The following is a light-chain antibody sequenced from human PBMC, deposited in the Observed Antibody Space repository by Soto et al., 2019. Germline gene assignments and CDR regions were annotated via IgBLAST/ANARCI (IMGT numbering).Light chain of an antibody. Sequence: EKVMTQSPATPSMSPGERATLSCRASQNINPYLAWYQQKPGQAPRLLIYGASTRATGIPARFSGSGSGTEFTLTISSLQSEDFAVYYCQQYTNWPSWTFGQGTKV. CDR3: QQYTNWPSWT. V-gene: IGKV3-15*01. CDR1: QNINPY. J-gene: IGKJ1*01. CDR2: GAS.